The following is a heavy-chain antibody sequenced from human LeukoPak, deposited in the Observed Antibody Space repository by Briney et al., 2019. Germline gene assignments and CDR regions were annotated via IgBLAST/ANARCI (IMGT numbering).Heavy chain of an antibody. Sequence: PSETLSLTCTVSGGSISISSYYWGWIRQPPGKGLEWIGSIYYSGSTYYNPSLKSRVTMSVDTSKNQFSLKLSSVTAADTAVYYCARWKGTADFDYWGQGTLVTVSS. CDR2: IYYSGST. J-gene: IGHJ4*02. V-gene: IGHV4-39*01. D-gene: IGHD1-1*01. CDR3: ARWKGTADFDY. CDR1: GGSISISSYY.